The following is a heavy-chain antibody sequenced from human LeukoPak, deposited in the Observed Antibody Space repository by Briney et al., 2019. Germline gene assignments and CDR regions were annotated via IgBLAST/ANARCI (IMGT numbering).Heavy chain of an antibody. D-gene: IGHD3-10*01. V-gene: IGHV3-11*01. CDR1: GFTFSDYY. Sequence: GGSLRLSCAASGFTFSDYYMSWIRQAPGKGLEWVSYISSSGSTIYYADSVKGRFTIPRDNAKNSLYLQMNSLRAEDSAVYYCARGRSQYYYGSGSERLYYYYGMDVWGQGTTVTVSS. CDR2: ISSSGSTI. CDR3: ARGRSQYYYGSGSERLYYYYGMDV. J-gene: IGHJ6*02.